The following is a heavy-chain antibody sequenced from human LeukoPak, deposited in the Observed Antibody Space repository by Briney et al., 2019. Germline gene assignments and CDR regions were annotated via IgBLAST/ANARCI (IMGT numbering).Heavy chain of an antibody. Sequence: GGSLRLSCTASGFSFSDYEMNWVRQAPGMGLEWVAFISSSGSTMYYADSVRGRFTLSRDSAKTLLFLQMNSLRAEDTAVYYCSRTKMSPYSYYGMDVWGRGTTVTVSS. CDR3: SRTKMSPYSYYGMDV. CDR1: GFSFSDYE. D-gene: IGHD2-8*01. V-gene: IGHV3-48*03. J-gene: IGHJ6*02. CDR2: ISSSGSTM.